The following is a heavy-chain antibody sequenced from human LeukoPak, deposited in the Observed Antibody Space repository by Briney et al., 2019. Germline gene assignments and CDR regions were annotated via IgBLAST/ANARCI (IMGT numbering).Heavy chain of an antibody. V-gene: IGHV1-2*02. J-gene: IGHJ3*02. CDR2: INPNSGGT. CDR3: ARVARDAFDI. CDR1: AYTFTGYY. Sequence: ASVKVSCKASAYTFTGYYMHWVRQAPGQGLEWMGWINPNSGGTNYAQKFQGRVTMTRDTSIRTAYMELSRLRSEDTAVYYCARVARDAFDIWGQGTTVTVSS. D-gene: IGHD5-12*01.